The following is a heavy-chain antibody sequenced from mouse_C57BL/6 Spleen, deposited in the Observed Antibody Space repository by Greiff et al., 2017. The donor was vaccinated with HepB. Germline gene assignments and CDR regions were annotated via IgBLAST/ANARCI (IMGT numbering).Heavy chain of an antibody. D-gene: IGHD2-1*01. CDR2: INPNNGGT. CDR1: GYTFTDYY. CDR3: ARRELLWL. V-gene: IGHV1-26*01. J-gene: IGHJ4*01. Sequence: EVQLQQSGPELVKPGASVKISCKASGYTFTDYYMNWVKQSHGKSLEWIGDINPNNGGTSYNQKFKGKATLTVDKSSSTAYMELRSLTSEDSAVYYCARRELLWLWGQGTSVTVSS.